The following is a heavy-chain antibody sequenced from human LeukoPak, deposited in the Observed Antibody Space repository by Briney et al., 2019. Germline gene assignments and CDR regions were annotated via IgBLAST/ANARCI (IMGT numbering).Heavy chain of an antibody. J-gene: IGHJ6*02. D-gene: IGHD2-2*01. V-gene: IGHV1-2*02. CDR2: INPNSGGT. Sequence: GASVKVSCKASGYTFTGYYMHWVRQAPGQGLEWMGWINPNSGGTNYAQKFQGRVTMTRDTSISTAYMELSRLRSDDTAVYYCAGGVVPAATIYYYYGMDVWGQGTTVTVS. CDR1: GYTFTGYY. CDR3: AGGVVPAATIYYYYGMDV.